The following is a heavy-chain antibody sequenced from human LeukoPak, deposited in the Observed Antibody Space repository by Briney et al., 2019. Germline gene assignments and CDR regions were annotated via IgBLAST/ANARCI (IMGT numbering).Heavy chain of an antibody. Sequence: AGTLRLSCAVSGFTFSSYGLHWVRQAPGKGLEWVALIWYDGSNNYYTAHVKGQFTIFRDNSKDTLYLEMNSLRVEDTAVYYWASPPHGYNSREFCCWGQGTLVSVS. D-gene: IGHD5-24*01. CDR1: GFTFSSYG. J-gene: IGHJ4*02. CDR3: ASPPHGYNSREFCC. V-gene: IGHV3-33*08. CDR2: IWYDGSNN.